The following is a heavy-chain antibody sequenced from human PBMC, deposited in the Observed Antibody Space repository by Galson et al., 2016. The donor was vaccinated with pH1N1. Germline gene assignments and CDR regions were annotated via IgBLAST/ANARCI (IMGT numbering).Heavy chain of an antibody. CDR3: AKGYGSGRFSELEY. D-gene: IGHD3-10*01. CDR2: ISGSGDST. V-gene: IGHV3-23*01. Sequence: SLRLSCAASGFTFSSNALSWVRQAPGKGLEWVSGISGSGDSTYYADSVKGRFTVSRDNSKNTLYLQMSSLRVEDTAAYYCAKGYGSGRFSELEYWGQGTLVTVSS. J-gene: IGHJ4*02. CDR1: GFTFSSNA.